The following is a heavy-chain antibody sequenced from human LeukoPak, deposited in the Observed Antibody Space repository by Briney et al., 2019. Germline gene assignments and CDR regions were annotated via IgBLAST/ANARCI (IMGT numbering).Heavy chain of an antibody. CDR1: GLTFRGYA. CDR3: AKGQTGAPSFYYFFYLDG. Sequence: GGSLRLSCAASGLTFRGYAMAWVRQAPGKGLEWVSTITDSGDVTYYTDSVKGRFTISRDNSKNTLYLQMHSLTAEDTALYFCAKGQTGAPSFYYFFYLDGWGKGSTVIVSS. D-gene: IGHD2-8*02. CDR2: ITDSGDVT. J-gene: IGHJ6*03. V-gene: IGHV3-23*01.